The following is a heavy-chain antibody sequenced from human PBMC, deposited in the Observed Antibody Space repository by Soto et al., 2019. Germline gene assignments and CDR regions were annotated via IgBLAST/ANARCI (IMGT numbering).Heavy chain of an antibody. J-gene: IGHJ6*02. Sequence: EVQLVESGGGLVQPGGSLRLSCAASGFTFSSYWMSWVRQAPGKGLEWVANIKQDGSEKYYVDSVKGRFTISRDNAKNSLYLQMNSLRAEDTAVYYCARCGGDFWSGYYPNYYNYYGMDVWGQGTTVTVSS. V-gene: IGHV3-7*01. CDR2: IKQDGSEK. CDR3: ARCGGDFWSGYYPNYYNYYGMDV. CDR1: GFTFSSYW. D-gene: IGHD3-3*01.